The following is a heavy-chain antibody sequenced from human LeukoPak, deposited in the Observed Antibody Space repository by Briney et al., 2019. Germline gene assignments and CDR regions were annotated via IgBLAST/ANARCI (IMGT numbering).Heavy chain of an antibody. CDR3: ASESMDV. CDR1: ELTLISYT. J-gene: IGHJ6*03. CDR2: ISSSSSTI. Sequence: GGSLKLSFEPPELTLISYTITWFRQAPGKGLEWVSYISSSSSTIYYADSVKGRFTISRDNAKNSLYLQMNSLRAEDTAVYYCASESMDVWGKGTTVTVSS. V-gene: IGHV3-48*04.